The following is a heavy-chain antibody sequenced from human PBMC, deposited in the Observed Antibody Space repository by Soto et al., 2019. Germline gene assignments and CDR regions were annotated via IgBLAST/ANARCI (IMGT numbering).Heavy chain of an antibody. CDR2: IYSGGST. J-gene: IGHJ6*03. CDR3: GRVGEYSGFPSYYSYMDV. D-gene: IGHD5-12*01. Sequence: EVPLVESGGGLVQPGGSLRLSCAASGFTVSSNYMSWVRQAPGKGLEWVSVIYSGGSTYYADSVKGRFTISRHNSKNPLYLKRNSLGAEATPVFYWGRVGEYSGFPSYYSYMDVWGKGTTVTFSS. CDR1: GFTVSSNY. V-gene: IGHV3-53*04.